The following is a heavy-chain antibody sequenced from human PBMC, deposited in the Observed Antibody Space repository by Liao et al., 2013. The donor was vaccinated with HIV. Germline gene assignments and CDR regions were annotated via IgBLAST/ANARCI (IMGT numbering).Heavy chain of an antibody. J-gene: IGHJ4*02. CDR1: GGSISSSSHY. Sequence: QLQLQESGPGLVKPSETLSLTCTVSGGSISSSSHYWGWIRQPPGRGLEWIGSVYYSGSTYYNPSLKSRVTISVDTSKNQFSLRLTSVTAADTAVYYCARAILTGTFGENHFDYWGRGTLVTVSS. V-gene: IGHV4-39*07. CDR2: VYYSGST. CDR3: ARAILTGTFGENHFDY. D-gene: IGHD1-7*01.